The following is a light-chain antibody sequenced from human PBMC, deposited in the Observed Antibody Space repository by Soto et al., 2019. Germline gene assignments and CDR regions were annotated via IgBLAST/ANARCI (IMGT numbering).Light chain of an antibody. J-gene: IGKJ3*01. CDR3: LQFQSLPLT. V-gene: IGKV1-33*01. CDR2: DAS. Sequence: DIQMTQSPSSLSASVGVRVIITCQASQDLNTLLNWFQQKTGEAPKLLINDASTLELGVPARFTGSGSGTNFTLTIANLQPADIATYYCLQFQSLPLTFGPGTKVDLK. CDR1: QDLNTL.